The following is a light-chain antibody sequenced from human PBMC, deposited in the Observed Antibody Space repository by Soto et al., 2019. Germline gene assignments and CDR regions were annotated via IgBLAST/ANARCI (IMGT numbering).Light chain of an antibody. Sequence: QSVLTQPPSASGTPGQRVTISCSGSSSNIGSNYVYWYQQLPGTAPKLLIYRNNQRPSGVPDRFSGSKSGTSDSLAISGLRSADEADYYCAAWDDRLRVLVGGGTKLTV. J-gene: IGLJ2*01. CDR1: SSNIGSNY. CDR2: RNN. V-gene: IGLV1-47*01. CDR3: AAWDDRLRVL.